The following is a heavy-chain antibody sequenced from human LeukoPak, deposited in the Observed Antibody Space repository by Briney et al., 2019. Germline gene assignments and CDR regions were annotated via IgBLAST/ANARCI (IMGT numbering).Heavy chain of an antibody. J-gene: IGHJ6*04. V-gene: IGHV4-59*01. CDR2: FYYSGST. CDR3: ARDKRSYTCSSTSCYEYYYYYYGMDV. CDR1: GGSISSYY. D-gene: IGHD2-2*01. Sequence: PSETLSLTCTVSGGSISSYYWSWIRQPPGKGLEWIGYFYYSGSTNYNPSLKSRVTISVDTSKNQFSLKLSSVTAADTAVYYCARDKRSYTCSSTSCYEYYYYYYGMDVWGKGTTVTVSS.